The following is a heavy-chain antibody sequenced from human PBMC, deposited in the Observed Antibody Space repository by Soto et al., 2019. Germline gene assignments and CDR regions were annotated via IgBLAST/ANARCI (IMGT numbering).Heavy chain of an antibody. D-gene: IGHD1-26*01. J-gene: IGHJ4*02. Sequence: QVQLVESGGAVVQPGRSLRLSCAASGFTFSNYGMHWARQAPGKGLEWVAAILYDGSNKYYADSVKGRFTISRDNSKNTLYLLMNSLRAEDTAVYYCARGTYCFAYCGQGTLVTVSS. CDR3: ARGTYCFAY. CDR2: ILYDGSNK. CDR1: GFTFSNYG. V-gene: IGHV3-33*01.